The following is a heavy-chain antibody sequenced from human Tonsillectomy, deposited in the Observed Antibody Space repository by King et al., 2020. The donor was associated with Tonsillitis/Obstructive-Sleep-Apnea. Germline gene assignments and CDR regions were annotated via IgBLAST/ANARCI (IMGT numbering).Heavy chain of an antibody. D-gene: IGHD2-15*01. CDR2: INHSGST. CDR3: ARGEVVVVVAATLGYYYMDV. CDR1: GVSFSGYY. J-gene: IGHJ6*03. Sequence: VQLQQWGAGLLKPSETLSLTCAVYGVSFSGYYWSWIRQPPGKGLEWIGEINHSGSTNYNPSLKSRVTISVDTSKNQFSLKLSSVTAADTAVYYCARGEVVVVVAATLGYYYMDVWGKGTTVAVSS. V-gene: IGHV4-34*01.